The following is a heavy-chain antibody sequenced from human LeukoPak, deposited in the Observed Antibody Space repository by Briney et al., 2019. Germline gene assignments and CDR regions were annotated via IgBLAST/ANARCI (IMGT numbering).Heavy chain of an antibody. J-gene: IGHJ4*02. CDR1: GFTFSGYW. CDR3: ARDHVAAGLFFDS. Sequence: GGSLRLSCAAAGFTFSGYWMSWVRQAPGKGLGWVANIKQDGSEKHYVDSVKGRFTISKDNAKNSLYLQMNSLRAEDTAVYYCARDHVAAGLFFDSWGQGTLVTVSS. CDR2: IKQDGSEK. V-gene: IGHV3-7*01. D-gene: IGHD6-13*01.